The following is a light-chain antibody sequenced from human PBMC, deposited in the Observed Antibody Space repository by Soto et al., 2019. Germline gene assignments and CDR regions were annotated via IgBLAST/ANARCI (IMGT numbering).Light chain of an antibody. Sequence: QCALTQPASVSGSPGQSITITNTGTSSDVGGYNYVSWYQQHPGKAPKLMISGVSNRPSGVSNRFSGSKSGNTASLTISGLQTEDEADYYCISYTTSVTYVFGTGTKVTVL. J-gene: IGLJ1*01. CDR3: ISYTTSVTYV. V-gene: IGLV2-14*01. CDR1: SSDVGGYNY. CDR2: GVS.